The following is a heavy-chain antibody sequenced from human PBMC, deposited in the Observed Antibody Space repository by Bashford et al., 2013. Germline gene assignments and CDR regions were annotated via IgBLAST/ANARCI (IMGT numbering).Heavy chain of an antibody. Sequence: WVRQAPGQGLEWLGWINLYTGGANYAQKFQGRVTMTRAPSISTVYMELSSLTSDDTAVYYCARGPYYHTTDYYLDYWGQGTLVTVSS. CDR2: INLYTGGA. CDR3: ARGPYYHTTDYYLDY. J-gene: IGHJ4*02. V-gene: IGHV1-2*02. D-gene: IGHD3-22*01.